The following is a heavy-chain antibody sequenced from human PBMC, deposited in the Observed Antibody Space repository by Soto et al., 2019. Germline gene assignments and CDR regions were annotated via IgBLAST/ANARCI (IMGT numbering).Heavy chain of an antibody. V-gene: IGHV3-23*01. J-gene: IGHJ6*02. Sequence: PXGSLILSCAASGFTLSSYAMSWVRQAPGKGLEWVSAISGSGGSTYYADSVKGRFTISRDNSKDTLYLQMNSLRAEDTAVYYCAKDPELGITIFGVVLPYGMDVWGQGTTATVSS. CDR2: ISGSGGST. CDR3: AKDPELGITIFGVVLPYGMDV. CDR1: GFTLSSYA. D-gene: IGHD3-3*01.